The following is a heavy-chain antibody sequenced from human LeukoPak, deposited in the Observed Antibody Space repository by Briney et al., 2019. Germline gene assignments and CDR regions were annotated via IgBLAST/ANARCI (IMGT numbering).Heavy chain of an antibody. CDR3: ARTSHYVDIAATIPYGIYYFDY. D-gene: IGHD5-12*01. CDR2: ISVGSGDT. Sequence: ASVKVSCKASGYSFTDYGINWVRQAPGQGLEWLGWISVGSGDTTYLQRLQDRVAMTADTSTSTAYMELRSLRSDDTAVYYCARTSHYVDIAATIPYGIYYFDYWGQGTLVTVSS. V-gene: IGHV1-18*01. J-gene: IGHJ4*02. CDR1: GYSFTDYG.